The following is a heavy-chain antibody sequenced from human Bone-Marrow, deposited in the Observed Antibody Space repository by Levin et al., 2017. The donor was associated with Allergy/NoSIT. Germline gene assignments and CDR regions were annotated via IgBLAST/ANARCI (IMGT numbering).Heavy chain of an antibody. CDR1: GSTFSNWG. Sequence: GGSLRLSCTASGSTFSNWGMHWVRQAPGKGLEWVAVIWFDGKNEYYADSVKDRFTISRDNSKNTVYLQMSRLRVDDPAVYDCAKDGIMITFGGTIAAYYDGMGVWGQGTTVTVSS. J-gene: IGHJ6*02. V-gene: IGHV3-33*06. CDR2: IWFDGKNE. D-gene: IGHD3-16*01. CDR3: AKDGIMITFGGTIAAYYDGMGV.